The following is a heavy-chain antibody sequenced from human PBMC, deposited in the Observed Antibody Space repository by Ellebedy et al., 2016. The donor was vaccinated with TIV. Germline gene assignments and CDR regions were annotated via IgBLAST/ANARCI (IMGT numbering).Heavy chain of an antibody. CDR1: GGSFSGYY. V-gene: IGHV4-34*01. CDR3: ARWAPTVRGLTRGGYYGMDV. D-gene: IGHD3-10*01. CDR2: INHSGST. Sequence: GSLRLXXAVYGGSFSGYYWSWIRQPPGKGLEWIGEINHSGSTNYNPSLKSRVTISVDTSKNQFSLKLSSVTAADTAVYYCARWAPTVRGLTRGGYYGMDVWGQGTTVTVSS. J-gene: IGHJ6*02.